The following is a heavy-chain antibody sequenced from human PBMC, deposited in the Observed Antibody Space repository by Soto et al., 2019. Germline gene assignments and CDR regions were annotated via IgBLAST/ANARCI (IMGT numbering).Heavy chain of an antibody. CDR3: ARVSQYYYDSSGYPSPGYGMDV. Sequence: PGGSLRLSCAASGFTFSSYDMHWVRQATGKGLEWVSAIGTAGDTYYPGSVKGRFTISRENAKNSLYLQMNSLRAEDTAVYYCARVSQYYYDSSGYPSPGYGMDVWGQGTTVTVSS. V-gene: IGHV3-13*01. D-gene: IGHD3-22*01. CDR1: GFTFSSYD. J-gene: IGHJ6*02. CDR2: IGTAGDT.